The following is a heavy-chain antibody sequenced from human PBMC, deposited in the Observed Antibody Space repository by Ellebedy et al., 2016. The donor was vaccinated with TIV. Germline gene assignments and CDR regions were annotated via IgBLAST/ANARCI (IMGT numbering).Heavy chain of an antibody. J-gene: IGHJ4*02. Sequence: GESLKISCAASGFTFSNYAMNWVRQAPGKGLEWVSGISGSGDSSYYADSVKGRFTISRDSSQNTLYLQVNSLRVEDTAIYYCVKVRVKYYNNYPFDHWGQGTLVTVSS. CDR3: VKVRVKYYNNYPFDH. CDR2: ISGSGDSS. D-gene: IGHD4-11*01. V-gene: IGHV3-23*01. CDR1: GFTFSNYA.